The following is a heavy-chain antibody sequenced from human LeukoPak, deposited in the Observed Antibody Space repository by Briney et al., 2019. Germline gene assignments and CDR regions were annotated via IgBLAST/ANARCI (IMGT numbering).Heavy chain of an antibody. Sequence: GGSLRLSCAASGFTFSDYGMHWVRQAPGKGLEWVAFIWYDGSNKYYAESVKGRFTISRDNSKNTLYLQMNSLRAEDTAVYYCAKDSQVTTGLDWGQGTLVTVSS. CDR3: AKDSQVTTGLD. D-gene: IGHD4-17*01. J-gene: IGHJ4*02. V-gene: IGHV3-30*02. CDR2: IWYDGSNK. CDR1: GFTFSDYG.